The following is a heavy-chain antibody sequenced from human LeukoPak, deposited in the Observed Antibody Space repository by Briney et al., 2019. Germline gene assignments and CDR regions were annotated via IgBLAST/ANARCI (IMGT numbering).Heavy chain of an antibody. CDR1: GGSISSYY. Sequence: SETLSLTCTVSGGSISSYYRSWIRQPPGKGLEWIGYIYYSGSTNYNPSLKSRVTISVDTSKNQFSLKLSSVTAADTAVYYCARGSDGYNLVYFDYWGQGTLVTVSS. D-gene: IGHD5-24*01. V-gene: IGHV4-59*01. CDR2: IYYSGST. CDR3: ARGSDGYNLVYFDY. J-gene: IGHJ4*02.